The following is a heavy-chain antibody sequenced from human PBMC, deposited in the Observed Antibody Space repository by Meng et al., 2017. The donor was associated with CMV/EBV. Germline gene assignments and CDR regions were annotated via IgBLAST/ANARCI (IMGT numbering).Heavy chain of an antibody. Sequence: GESLKISCAASGFTFSSYSTNWVRQAPGKGLEWVSSISSSSSYIYYADSVKGRFTISRDNAKNSLYLQMNSLRAEDTAVYYCAGPQPAYYDSSAPKSWGQGTLVTVSS. J-gene: IGHJ5*02. CDR2: ISSSSSYI. V-gene: IGHV3-21*01. CDR3: AGPQPAYYDSSAPKS. CDR1: GFTFSSYS. D-gene: IGHD3-22*01.